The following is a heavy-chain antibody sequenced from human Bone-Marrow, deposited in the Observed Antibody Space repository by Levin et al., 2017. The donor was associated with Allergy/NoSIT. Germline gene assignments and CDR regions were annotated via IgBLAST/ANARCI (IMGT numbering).Heavy chain of an antibody. V-gene: IGHV1-69*13. CDR3: ARDAPTTVVTPGTNFDY. CDR1: GGTFSSYA. Sequence: ASVKVSCKASGGTFSSYAISWVRQAPGQGLEWMGGIIPIFGTANYAQKFQGRVTITADESTSTAYMELSSLRSEDTAVYYCARDAPTTVVTPGTNFDYWGQGTLVTVSS. J-gene: IGHJ4*02. D-gene: IGHD4-23*01. CDR2: IIPIFGTA.